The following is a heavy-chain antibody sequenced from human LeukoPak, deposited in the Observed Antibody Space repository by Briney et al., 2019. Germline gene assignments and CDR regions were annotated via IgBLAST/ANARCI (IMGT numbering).Heavy chain of an antibody. V-gene: IGHV4-61*02. J-gene: IGHJ3*02. CDR3: ARDGSGSYYKDLISVADAFDI. CDR2: IYTSGST. D-gene: IGHD3-10*01. Sequence: SETLSLTCSVSGGSISSGTYYWTWIRQPAGKGLEWIGRIYTSGSTNYNPSLKSRVTISVDTSNNQFSLRLSSVTAADTAVYYCARDGSGSYYKDLISVADAFDIWGQGTMVTVSS. CDR1: GGSISSGTYY.